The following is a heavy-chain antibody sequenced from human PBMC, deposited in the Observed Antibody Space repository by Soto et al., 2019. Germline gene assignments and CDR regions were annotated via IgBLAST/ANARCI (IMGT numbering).Heavy chain of an antibody. Sequence: ASVKVSCKASGGTFSSYAISWVRQAPGQGLEWMGGIIPIFGTANYAQKFQGRVTITADESTSTAYMELSSLRSEDTAVYYCARERDYNSDAFDIWGQGTMVTVSS. CDR2: IIPIFGTA. CDR1: GGTFSSYA. D-gene: IGHD4-4*01. J-gene: IGHJ3*02. CDR3: ARERDYNSDAFDI. V-gene: IGHV1-69*13.